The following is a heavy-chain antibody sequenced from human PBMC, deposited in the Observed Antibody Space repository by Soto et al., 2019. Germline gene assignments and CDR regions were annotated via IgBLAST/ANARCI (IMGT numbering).Heavy chain of an antibody. CDR2: TYYSGST. CDR3: ASSTVTNLFDY. Sequence: SETLSLTCTVPGGSISSYYWSWIRQPPGKGLEWIGYTYYSGSTNYNPSLKSRVTISVDTSKNQFSLKLSSVTAADTAVYYCASSTVTNLFDYWGQGTLVTVSS. V-gene: IGHV4-59*08. CDR1: GGSISSYY. D-gene: IGHD4-17*01. J-gene: IGHJ4*02.